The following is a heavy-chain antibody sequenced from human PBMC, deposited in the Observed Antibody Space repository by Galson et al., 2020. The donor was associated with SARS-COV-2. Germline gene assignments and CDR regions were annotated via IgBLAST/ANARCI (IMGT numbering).Heavy chain of an antibody. D-gene: IGHD3-22*01. CDR1: GGSISSYY. V-gene: IGHV4-59*01. J-gene: IGHJ2*01. CDR3: ARADYDSSSYYGGYFDL. Sequence: ETSETLSLTCTVSGGSISSYYWSWIRQPPGKGLEWIGYIYYSGSTNYNPSLKSRVTISVDTSKNQFSLKLSSVTAADTAVYYCARADYDSSSYYGGYFDLWGRGTLVTVSS. CDR2: IYYSGST.